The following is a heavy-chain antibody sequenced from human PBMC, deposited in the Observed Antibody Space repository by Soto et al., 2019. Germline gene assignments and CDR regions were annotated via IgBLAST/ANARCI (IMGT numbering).Heavy chain of an antibody. CDR2: INQDGSEN. CDR3: ARELIVGPAEYFQH. Sequence: GGSLRLSCAVPGFTFSSYWMSWVRQTPGKGLEWVANINQDGSENYYVDAVKGRFTISRDNAKNSLYLQMDSLRAEDTAVYYCARELIVGPAEYFQHWGQGPLVTVLL. J-gene: IGHJ1*01. V-gene: IGHV3-7*01. D-gene: IGHD1-26*01. CDR1: GFTFSSYW.